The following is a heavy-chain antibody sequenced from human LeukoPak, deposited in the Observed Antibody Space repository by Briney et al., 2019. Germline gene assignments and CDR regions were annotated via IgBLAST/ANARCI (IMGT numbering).Heavy chain of an antibody. D-gene: IGHD6-19*01. CDR2: ISDSGGGA. CDR1: GFTFSSNG. Sequence: PGGSLRLSCAASGFTFSSNGMTWVRQAPGKGLEWVSTISDSGGGAYYADSVKGRFTISRDNAKNSLYLQMNSLRAEDTAVYYCARDLGYSSGPNYWGQGTRVTVSS. J-gene: IGHJ4*02. V-gene: IGHV3-23*01. CDR3: ARDLGYSSGPNY.